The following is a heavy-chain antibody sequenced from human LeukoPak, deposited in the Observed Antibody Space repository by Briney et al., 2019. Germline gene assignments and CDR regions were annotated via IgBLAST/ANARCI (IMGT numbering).Heavy chain of an antibody. J-gene: IGHJ4*02. V-gene: IGHV3-23*01. Sequence: PGGSLRLSCAASEFTFSTYAMSWVRQDPGRGLEWVSGISGGGGLTNYTDSLKGRFTISRDNSKNTLYLQMSSLRAEDTAVYYCAKGMESMVVAATSLDYWGQGTLVTVSS. CDR1: EFTFSTYA. D-gene: IGHD2-15*01. CDR3: AKGMESMVVAATSLDY. CDR2: ISGGGGLT.